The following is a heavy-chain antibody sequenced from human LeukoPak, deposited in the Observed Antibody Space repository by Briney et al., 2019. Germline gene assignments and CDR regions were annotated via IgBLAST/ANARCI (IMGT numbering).Heavy chain of an antibody. CDR2: ISGSGGST. J-gene: IGHJ6*02. CDR3: ANAPTTYYDSTDYGMDV. CDR1: GFTFSSYA. Sequence: PGGSLRLSCAASGFTFSSYAMSWVRQAPGKGLEWVSAISGSGGSTYYADSVKGRFTISRDNSKDTLYLQMNSLRAEDTAVYYCANAPTTYYDSTDYGMDVWGQGTTVTVSS. V-gene: IGHV3-23*01. D-gene: IGHD3-22*01.